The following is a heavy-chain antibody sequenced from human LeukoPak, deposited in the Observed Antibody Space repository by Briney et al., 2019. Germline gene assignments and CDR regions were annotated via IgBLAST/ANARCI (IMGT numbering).Heavy chain of an antibody. CDR1: GFTFSSYE. CDR3: ARSADYLHDAFDI. V-gene: IGHV3-48*03. J-gene: IGHJ3*02. Sequence: GGSLRLSCAASGFTFSSYEMNWVRQAPGKGLEWVSYISSSGSTIYYADSVKGRFTISRDNAKNSLYLQMNSLRAEDTAVYYCARSADYLHDAFDIWGQGQWSPSLQ. D-gene: IGHD4-11*01. CDR2: ISSSGSTI.